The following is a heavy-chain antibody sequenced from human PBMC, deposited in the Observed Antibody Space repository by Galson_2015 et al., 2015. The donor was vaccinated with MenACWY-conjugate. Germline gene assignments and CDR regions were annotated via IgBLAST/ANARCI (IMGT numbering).Heavy chain of an antibody. V-gene: IGHV1-24*01. CDR1: GYTLTELS. CDR2: FDPEDGET. D-gene: IGHD3-22*01. Sequence: SVKVSCKVSGYTLTELSMHWVRQAPGKGLEWMGGFDPEDGETIYAQKFQGRVTMTEDTSTDTAYMELSSLRSEDTAVYYCATVPRIFSGYYSWDAFDIWGQGKMVTVSS. J-gene: IGHJ3*02. CDR3: ATVPRIFSGYYSWDAFDI.